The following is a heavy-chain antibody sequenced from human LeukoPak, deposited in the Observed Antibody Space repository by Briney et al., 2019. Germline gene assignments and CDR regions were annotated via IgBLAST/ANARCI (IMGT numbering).Heavy chain of an antibody. J-gene: IGHJ5*02. CDR3: ARRPYSGSPNWFDP. Sequence: GESLKISCEVSGHRFTNHWIGWVRQMPGKGLEWRGIINLGDSDTKYSPSFQGQVTISLDKPISTAYLQWRSLKASDTAMYYCARRPYSGSPNWFDPWGQGTLVTVSS. CDR2: INLGDSDT. V-gene: IGHV5-51*01. CDR1: GHRFTNHW. D-gene: IGHD1-26*01.